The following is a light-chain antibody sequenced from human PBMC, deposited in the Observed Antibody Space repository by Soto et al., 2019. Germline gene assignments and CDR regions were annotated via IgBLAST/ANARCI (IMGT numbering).Light chain of an antibody. Sequence: EIVMTQSPATLSVSPGERATLSCRASQSVSSNLAWYQQKPGQAPRLLIYRASTRATGIPARFSGSGSGTHFTLTITSLQSEDFAVYYCQHYHNWPPWTFGQGTKVEIK. CDR3: QHYHNWPPWT. CDR2: RAS. J-gene: IGKJ1*01. V-gene: IGKV3-15*01. CDR1: QSVSSN.